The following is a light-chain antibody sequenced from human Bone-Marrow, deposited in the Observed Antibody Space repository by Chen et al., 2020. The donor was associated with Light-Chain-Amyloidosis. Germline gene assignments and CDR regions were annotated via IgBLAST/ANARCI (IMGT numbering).Light chain of an antibody. V-gene: IGLV2-14*01. CDR2: EVT. CDR1: SSDVGGDNH. CDR3: SSYTITNTLV. Sequence: QSALTQPASVSGSPGQSITLSCPGTSSDVGGDNHVSWYQQHPDKAPKLMIYEVTNRPSWVPDRFSGSKSDNPASLTISGLQTEDEADYFCSSYTITNTLVFGSGTRVTVL. J-gene: IGLJ1*01.